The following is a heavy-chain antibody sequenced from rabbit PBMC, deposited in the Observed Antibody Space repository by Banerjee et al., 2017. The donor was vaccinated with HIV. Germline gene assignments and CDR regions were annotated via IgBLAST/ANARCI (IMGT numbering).Heavy chain of an antibody. CDR1: GFSFSNKYV. J-gene: IGHJ4*01. CDR3: AKTAGYDGYGYVYYFNL. CDR2: INSGDGGT. V-gene: IGHV1S45*01. Sequence: QEQLVESGGGLVKPGASLTLSCKASGFSFSNKYVMCWVRQAPGKGPEWIACINSGDGGTWYASWAKGRFTISKTSSTTVTLQMTSLTAADTATYFCAKTAGYDGYGYVYYFNLWGPGTLVTVS. D-gene: IGHD6-1*01.